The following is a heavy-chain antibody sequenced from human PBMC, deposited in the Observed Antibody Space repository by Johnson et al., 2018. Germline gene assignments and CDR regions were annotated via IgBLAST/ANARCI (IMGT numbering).Heavy chain of an antibody. D-gene: IGHD3-10*01. CDR2: VFYSGST. Sequence: QVQLQESGPGLVKPSETLSLTCTVSGGSISSSSYYWGWIRQPPGKGLEWIGSVFYSGSTYYSPSFKGRVTISIDTSKNQFSLNVRSVTAADTAVSYCARQSRGEVLFDYWGQGTLVTVSS. CDR3: ARQSRGEVLFDY. CDR1: GGSISSSSYY. J-gene: IGHJ4*02. V-gene: IGHV4-39*01.